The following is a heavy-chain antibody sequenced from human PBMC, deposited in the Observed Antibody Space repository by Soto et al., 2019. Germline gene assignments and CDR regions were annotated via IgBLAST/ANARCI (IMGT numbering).Heavy chain of an antibody. CDR2: IIPIFGTT. D-gene: IGHD1-26*01. J-gene: IGHJ4*02. Sequence: QVQLVQSGAEVKKPGSSVKVSCTASGGTFSRYGFTWVRQAPGQGFQWMGGIIPIFGTTHYEQNFQGRLSITADESTSTVYMELSSLRSDDTAIYFGERTYYQWEALHYFAFWGQGTLVTVSS. V-gene: IGHV1-69*01. CDR3: ERTYYQWEALHYFAF. CDR1: GGTFSRYG.